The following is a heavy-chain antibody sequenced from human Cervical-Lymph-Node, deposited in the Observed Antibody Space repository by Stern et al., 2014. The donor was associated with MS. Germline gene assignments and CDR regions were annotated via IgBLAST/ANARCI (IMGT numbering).Heavy chain of an antibody. CDR1: GYSFSSHA. D-gene: IGHD6-13*01. CDR2: IKGGQGDT. CDR3: ARGSSTTFPFFDY. Sequence: VQLVQSGAEVMKPGASVKVSCSASGYSFSSHAVHWVRQAPGQRLEWLGWIKGGQGDTKYSHKFRGRVTITRDTSASTAYLELSSLTSEDTAVYSCARGSSTTFPFFDYWGQGSLVTVSS. V-gene: IGHV1-3*01. J-gene: IGHJ4*02.